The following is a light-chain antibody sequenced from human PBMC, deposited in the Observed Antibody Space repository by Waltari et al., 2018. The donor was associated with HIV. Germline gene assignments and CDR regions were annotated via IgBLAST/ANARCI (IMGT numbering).Light chain of an antibody. CDR1: SSNIGAGYD. CDR3: QSYDSSLSGFAV. J-gene: IGLJ2*01. CDR2: GNT. Sequence: QSVLTQPPSVSGAPGQRVTISCTGSSSNIGAGYDVHWYQQLPGTAPKVLIYGNTNRPSGVPDRFSGSKSGTSASLAITGLQAEDEADYYCQSYDSSLSGFAVFGGGTKVTVL. V-gene: IGLV1-40*01.